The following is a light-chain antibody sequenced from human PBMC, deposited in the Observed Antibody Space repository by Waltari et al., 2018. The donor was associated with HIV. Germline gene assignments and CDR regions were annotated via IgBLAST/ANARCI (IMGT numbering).Light chain of an antibody. J-gene: IGKJ1*01. Sequence: DVVMTQSPLSLPVTLGQPASISCRSNQSLVYSDGNTYLSWFQQRPGQSPRRLIYKVSNRDSGVPDRFSGSGSRTDFTLKISRVEADDVGIYYCMQGTDWPPMFGQGTKVEIK. CDR3: MQGTDWPPM. CDR2: KVS. V-gene: IGKV2-30*01. CDR1: QSLVYSDGNTY.